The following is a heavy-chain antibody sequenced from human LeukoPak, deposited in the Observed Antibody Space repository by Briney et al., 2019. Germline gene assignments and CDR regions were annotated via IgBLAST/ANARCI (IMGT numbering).Heavy chain of an antibody. Sequence: GGSLRLSCAASGFTFSTYGMYWVRQAPGRGLEWVAVIWFDGSNKYNADSVRGRFTISRDNSKNTLYLEMNSLRDEDTAVYYCAKASGRYCSSTRCQAPLDYWGQGTLVTVSS. D-gene: IGHD2-2*01. CDR2: IWFDGSNK. CDR1: GFTFSTYG. CDR3: AKASGRYCSSTRCQAPLDY. J-gene: IGHJ4*02. V-gene: IGHV3-33*06.